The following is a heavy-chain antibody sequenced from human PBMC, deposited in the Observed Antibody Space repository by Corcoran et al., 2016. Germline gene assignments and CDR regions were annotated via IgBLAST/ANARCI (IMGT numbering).Heavy chain of an antibody. CDR2: ISTYNGNI. V-gene: IGHV1-18*01. D-gene: IGHD3-9*01. J-gene: IGHJ4*02. CDR3: ARDSGPPAYLDWWPNYDC. Sequence: QVQLVQSGVEVKKPGASVKVSCKASGYTFTKYGISWVRQAPGQGLEWMGWISTYNGNIKYAQKLQGRVTMTTDTSTTTAYMELRSLRSDDTAVYYCARDSGPPAYLDWWPNYDCWGQGTLVTVTS. CDR1: GYTFTKYG.